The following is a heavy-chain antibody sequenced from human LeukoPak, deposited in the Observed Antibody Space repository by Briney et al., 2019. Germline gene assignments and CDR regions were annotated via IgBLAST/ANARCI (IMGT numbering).Heavy chain of an antibody. Sequence: GGSLRLSCEASGFTVSSTHMVWVRQAPGKGLEWVSVTYTGGNSYYAGSVQGRLIISRDISKNTLYLQMNNLRAEDSALYYCARGGRGSEAVVAPRSFDIWGQGTMVTVSS. D-gene: IGHD3-22*01. J-gene: IGHJ3*02. CDR1: GFTVSSTH. V-gene: IGHV3-53*01. CDR3: ARGGRGSEAVVAPRSFDI. CDR2: TYTGGNS.